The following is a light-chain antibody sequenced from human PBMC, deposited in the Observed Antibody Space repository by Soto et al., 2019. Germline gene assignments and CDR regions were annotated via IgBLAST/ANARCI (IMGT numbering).Light chain of an antibody. Sequence: DLQMTQSTSTLSASVRDKVTMTCGASQSISNWLAWYQQKPGKAPKRLLYDASTLASGVPSRFSGSGFGTEFTLTISSLQPDDFAIYYCQQYDSNSQKFGQGTKVDIK. CDR3: QQYDSNSQK. J-gene: IGKJ1*01. CDR1: QSISNW. V-gene: IGKV1-5*01. CDR2: DAS.